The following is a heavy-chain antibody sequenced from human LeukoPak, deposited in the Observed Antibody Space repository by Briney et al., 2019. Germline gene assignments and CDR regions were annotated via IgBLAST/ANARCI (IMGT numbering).Heavy chain of an antibody. D-gene: IGHD2-15*01. CDR1: GFSLSTSGMC. CDR2: IDWDDDK. CDR3: ARIRLPQYYYYGMDV. Sequence: SGPALVKPTQTLTLTCTFSGFSLSTSGMCVSWIRQPPGKALEWLARIDWDDDKYYCTSLKTRLTISKDTSKNQVVLTMTNMDPVDTATYYCARIRLPQYYYYGMDVWGQGTTVTVSS. V-gene: IGHV2-70*11. J-gene: IGHJ6*02.